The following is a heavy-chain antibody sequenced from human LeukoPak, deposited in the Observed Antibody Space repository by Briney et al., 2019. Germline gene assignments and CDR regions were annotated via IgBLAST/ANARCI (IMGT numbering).Heavy chain of an antibody. D-gene: IGHD3-22*01. J-gene: IGHJ4*02. CDR1: GFTFSSYW. V-gene: IGHV3-7*01. Sequence: GGSLRLSCAASGFTFSSYWMSWVRQAPGKGLEWVANIKQDGSEKHYVDSVKGRFTISRDNARKSVYLQVNSLRAEDTAVYYCARDSTFYYESSGYYRKMGYFDYWGQGTLVTVSS. CDR2: IKQDGSEK. CDR3: ARDSTFYYESSGYYRKMGYFDY.